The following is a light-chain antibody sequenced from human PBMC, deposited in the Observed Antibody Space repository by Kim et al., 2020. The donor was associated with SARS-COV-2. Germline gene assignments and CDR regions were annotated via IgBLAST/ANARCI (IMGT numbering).Light chain of an antibody. J-gene: IGKJ2*01. CDR3: QQYET. Sequence: GTLSLSPGERATLSCRASQSVSSSYLAWYQQKPGQAPRLLIYGASSRATGIPDRFSGSGSGTDFTLTISRLEPEDFAVYYCQQYETFGQGTKLEIK. CDR1: QSVSSSY. V-gene: IGKV3-20*01. CDR2: GAS.